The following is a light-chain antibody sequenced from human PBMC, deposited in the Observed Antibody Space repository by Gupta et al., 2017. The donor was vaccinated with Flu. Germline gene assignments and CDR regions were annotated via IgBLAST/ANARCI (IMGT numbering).Light chain of an antibody. CDR1: RTSSSA. Sequence: HSSVSAAVGDRVTITCRASRTSSSALNWYQQRQGQAPKILSDSASSMQSGVTSRGSGSGTETDFTLTSSNLQPEDVETFYCQKTYSIPETFGQGTKVEIK. CDR2: SAS. J-gene: IGKJ2*01. CDR3: QKTYSIPET. V-gene: IGKV1-39*01.